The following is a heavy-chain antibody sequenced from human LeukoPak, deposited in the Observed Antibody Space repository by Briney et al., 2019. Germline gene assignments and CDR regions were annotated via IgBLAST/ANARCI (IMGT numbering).Heavy chain of an antibody. Sequence: SETLSLTCTVSGDSFSSSGFYWAWIRQSPEKGLEWIGSISYRGNTWYNPSLKSRLTVSVDTSKKQLSLNLRSMTAADTAVYYCARDKYGDYESTYAFDIWGQGTMVTVSS. D-gene: IGHD4-17*01. CDR1: GDSFSSSGFY. V-gene: IGHV4-39*07. CDR3: ARDKYGDYESTYAFDI. CDR2: ISYRGNT. J-gene: IGHJ3*02.